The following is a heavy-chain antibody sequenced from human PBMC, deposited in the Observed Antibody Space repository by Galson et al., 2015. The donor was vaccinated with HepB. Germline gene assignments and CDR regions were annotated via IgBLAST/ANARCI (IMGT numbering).Heavy chain of an antibody. D-gene: IGHD3-16*01. CDR3: ARRGVDEEAFDY. CDR1: GYTFSSHD. V-gene: IGHV1-18*01. J-gene: IGHJ4*02. Sequence: SVKVSCKASGYTFSSHDINWVRQAPGQGLEWMGWFSTNNNHTNYAQKFQGRVTMTADISTSTAYMDLRNLRPDDTAVYFCARRGVDEEAFDYWGQGTLVTVSS. CDR2: FSTNNNHT.